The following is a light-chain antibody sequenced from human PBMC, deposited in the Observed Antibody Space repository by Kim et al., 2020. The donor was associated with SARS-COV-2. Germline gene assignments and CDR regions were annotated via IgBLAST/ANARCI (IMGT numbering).Light chain of an antibody. CDR3: QNYNSWPRT. CDR1: QSVSSN. Sequence: EIVMTQSPATLSVSPGERATLSCRASQSVSSNLAWYQQKPGQAPSLLIYGASTRATGIPARFSGSGSGTEFTLTISSLQSEDFAVYYCQNYNSWPRTFGQGTKLEI. V-gene: IGKV3-15*01. CDR2: GAS. J-gene: IGKJ2*01.